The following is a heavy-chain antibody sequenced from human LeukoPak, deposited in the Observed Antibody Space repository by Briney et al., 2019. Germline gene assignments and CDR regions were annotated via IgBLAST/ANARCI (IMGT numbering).Heavy chain of an antibody. CDR2: ISGSGGST. D-gene: IGHD3-22*01. V-gene: IGHV3-23*01. Sequence: GGSLRLSCAASGFTFSSYGMSWVRQAPGKGLEWVSAISGSGGSTYYADSVKGRFTISRDNSKNTLYLQMNSLRAEDTAVYYCAKDAGLLLEGYYYYMDVWGKGTTVTISS. CDR1: GFTFSSYG. CDR3: AKDAGLLLEGYYYYMDV. J-gene: IGHJ6*03.